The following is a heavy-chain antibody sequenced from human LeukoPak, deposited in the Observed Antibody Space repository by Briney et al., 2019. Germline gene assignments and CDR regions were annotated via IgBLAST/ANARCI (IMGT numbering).Heavy chain of an antibody. CDR1: GGSISSSSYY. D-gene: IGHD3-10*01. V-gene: IGHV4-39*07. Sequence: SETLSLTCTVSGGSISSSSYYWGWIRQPPGKGLEWIGSIYYSGSTYYNPSLKSRVTISVDTSKNQFSLKLSSVTAADTAVYYCARDLARGSWFDPLGQGTLVTVSS. CDR2: IYYSGST. J-gene: IGHJ5*02. CDR3: ARDLARGSWFDP.